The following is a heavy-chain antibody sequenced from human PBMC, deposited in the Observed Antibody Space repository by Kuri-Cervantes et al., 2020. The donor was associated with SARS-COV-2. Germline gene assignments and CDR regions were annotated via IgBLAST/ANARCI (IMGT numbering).Heavy chain of an antibody. Sequence: ASVKVSCKASGYTFTSYDINWVRQATGQGLEWMGWMNPNSGNTGHAQKFQGRVTITRNTSISTAYMELSSLRSEDTAVYYCATDLRHYDFWSGYYPLGYFQHWGQGTLVTVSS. D-gene: IGHD3-3*01. J-gene: IGHJ1*01. CDR2: MNPNSGNT. V-gene: IGHV1-8*03. CDR3: ATDLRHYDFWSGYYPLGYFQH. CDR1: GYTFTSYD.